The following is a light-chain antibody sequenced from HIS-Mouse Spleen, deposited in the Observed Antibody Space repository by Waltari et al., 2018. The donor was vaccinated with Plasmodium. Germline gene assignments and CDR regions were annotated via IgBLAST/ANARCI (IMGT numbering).Light chain of an antibody. J-gene: IGKJ1*01. CDR2: GAS. CDR1: QSVSNN. CDR3: QQYNNWPAWT. V-gene: IGKV3-15*01. Sequence: EIVMTQPPATLSVSPGERATLSCRASQSVSNNLAWYQQKPGQAPRRLIDGASTRATGIPARFSGSGSGTEFTLTISSLQSEDFAVYYCQQYNNWPAWTFGQGTKVEIK.